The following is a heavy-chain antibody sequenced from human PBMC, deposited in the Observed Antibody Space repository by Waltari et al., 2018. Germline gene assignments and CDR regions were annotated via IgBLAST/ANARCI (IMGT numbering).Heavy chain of an antibody. J-gene: IGHJ4*02. CDR1: GFTFSSYS. D-gene: IGHD4-17*01. V-gene: IGHV3-48*04. Sequence: EVQLVESGGGLVQPGGSLRLSCAASGFTFSSYSMNWVRQAPGKGLEWVSYISSSSTIYYADSVKGRFTTSRDNAKNSLYLQMNSLRAEDTAVYYCARADYGDYGVDYWGQGTLVTVSS. CDR2: ISSSSTI. CDR3: ARADYGDYGVDY.